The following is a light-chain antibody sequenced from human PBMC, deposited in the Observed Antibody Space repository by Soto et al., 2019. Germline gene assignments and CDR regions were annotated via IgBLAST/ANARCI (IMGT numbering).Light chain of an antibody. Sequence: AIRMTQSPSSFSASTGDRVTITCRASQGISSYLAWYQQKPGKAPKLLIYAASTLQSGVPSRFSGSGSGTDFTLNIRCLQSEDFETYYCQQYYSYPQTFGQGTKVDIK. V-gene: IGKV1-8*01. CDR1: QGISSY. CDR2: AAS. J-gene: IGKJ1*01. CDR3: QQYYSYPQT.